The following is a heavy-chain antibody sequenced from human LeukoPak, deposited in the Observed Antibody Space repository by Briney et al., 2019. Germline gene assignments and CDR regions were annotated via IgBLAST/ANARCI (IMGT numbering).Heavy chain of an antibody. CDR3: ARDPVYYDFWSGPALGYFDL. J-gene: IGHJ2*01. V-gene: IGHV1-2*02. CDR2: INPNSGGT. Sequence: ASVKVSCKASGYTFTGYYMHWVRQAPGQGLEWKGWINPNSGGTNYAQKFQGRVTMTRDTSISTAYMELSRLRSDDTAVYYCARDPVYYDFWSGPALGYFDLWGRGTLVTVSS. CDR1: GYTFTGYY. D-gene: IGHD3-3*01.